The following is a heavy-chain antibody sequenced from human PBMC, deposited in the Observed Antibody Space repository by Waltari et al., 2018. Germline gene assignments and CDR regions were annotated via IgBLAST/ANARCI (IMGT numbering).Heavy chain of an antibody. J-gene: IGHJ4*02. CDR3: ARDGSY. CDR2: ISSRSTYI. Sequence: EVQLVESGGGLVKPGGSLRLSCAASVFTFRNYSMNWVRQAPGTGLEWVSSISSRSTYIDYTDSVKGRFTISRDNAKNSLYLQMNSLRAEDTAVYYCARDGSYWGQGTLVTVSS. CDR1: VFTFRNYS. V-gene: IGHV3-21*01.